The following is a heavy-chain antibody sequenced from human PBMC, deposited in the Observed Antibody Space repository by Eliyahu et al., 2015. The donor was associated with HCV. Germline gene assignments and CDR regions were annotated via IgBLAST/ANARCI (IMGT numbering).Heavy chain of an antibody. V-gene: IGHV4-39*01. D-gene: IGHD6-19*01. Sequence: QLQLQESGPGLVKPSETLSLTXXVSGGSIXXTXYYWGWXRQPPGKGLEWIGTIYYTGSTYYNPSLXSRVTISVDTSKSQFSLKLNSVTAADTAVYFCARLPNSDWVGSRIDYWGQGTLVTVSS. J-gene: IGHJ4*02. CDR3: ARLPNSDWVGSRIDY. CDR2: IYYTGST. CDR1: GGSIXXTXYY.